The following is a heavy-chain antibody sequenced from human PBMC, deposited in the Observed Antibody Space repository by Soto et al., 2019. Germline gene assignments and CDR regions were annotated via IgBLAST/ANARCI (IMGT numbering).Heavy chain of an antibody. V-gene: IGHV4-59*01. CDR1: GGSISSYS. J-gene: IGHJ4*02. Sequence: SETLSLTCTVSGGSISSYSWSWIRQPPGRGLEWIGYIYQSGSTTYNPSLKSRVTISVDTSRTQFSLRLTSVTAADTAVYYCAREGGGYRFDRWGQGTLVTVSS. D-gene: IGHD3-16*02. CDR3: AREGGGYRFDR. CDR2: IYQSGST.